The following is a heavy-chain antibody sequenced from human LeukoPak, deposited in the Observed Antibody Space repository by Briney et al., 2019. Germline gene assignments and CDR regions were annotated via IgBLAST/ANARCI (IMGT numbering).Heavy chain of an antibody. V-gene: IGHV3-73*01. J-gene: IGHJ4*02. CDR1: GFTFSGSA. CDR2: IRSKADNYAT. D-gene: IGHD6-19*01. CDR3: ARDRRSNGWYEFDY. Sequence: PGGSLRLSCAASGFTFSGSAVHWVRQASGKGLEWVGRIRSKADNYATAYAASVTGRFSISRDDAENTAYLQMNSLRAEDTAVYFCARDRRSNGWYEFDYWGQGTLVTVSS.